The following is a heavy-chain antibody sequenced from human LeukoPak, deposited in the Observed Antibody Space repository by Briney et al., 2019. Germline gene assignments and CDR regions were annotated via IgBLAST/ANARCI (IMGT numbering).Heavy chain of an antibody. Sequence: GGSLRLSCAASGFIVTNAWMNWVRQAPGKGLEWVGRIQSKTDGGKTDYAAPVKGRFTISRDDSKNTLYLQMNSLRDEDTAVYYCARGSAGYYDSNGRLDYWGQGTLVTVSS. V-gene: IGHV3-15*07. D-gene: IGHD3-22*01. CDR3: ARGSAGYYDSNGRLDY. J-gene: IGHJ4*02. CDR2: IQSKTDGGKT. CDR1: GFIVTNAW.